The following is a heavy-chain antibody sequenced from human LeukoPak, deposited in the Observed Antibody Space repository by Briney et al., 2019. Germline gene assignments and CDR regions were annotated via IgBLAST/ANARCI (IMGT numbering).Heavy chain of an antibody. CDR3: SWSGLNWFDR. CDR2: IKSKRGGGTT. Sequence: EPGGSLRLSCSASGFTFGSYWMTWVRQAPGKGLEWVGRIKSKRGGGTTDYAAPVNGRFTISRDDSKNTVWLQMNSLKTEDTAVYYCSWSGLNWFDRWGQGTLVTVSS. D-gene: IGHD3-3*01. J-gene: IGHJ5*02. V-gene: IGHV3-15*01. CDR1: GFTFGSYW.